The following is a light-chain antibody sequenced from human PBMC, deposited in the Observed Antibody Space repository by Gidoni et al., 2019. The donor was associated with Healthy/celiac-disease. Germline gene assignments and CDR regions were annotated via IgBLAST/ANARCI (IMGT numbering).Light chain of an antibody. Sequence: SVLTPPPSASWTPGHRVTISCSGSSSNIGSNTVNWYPHLPGTAPKLLIYSNNQPPPGVPDRYSGSKSGTAASLAISGLQSEDEADYYCAAWDDRLNGWVFGGGTKLTVL. CDR3: AAWDDRLNGWV. CDR2: SNN. J-gene: IGLJ3*02. V-gene: IGLV1-44*01. CDR1: SSNIGSNT.